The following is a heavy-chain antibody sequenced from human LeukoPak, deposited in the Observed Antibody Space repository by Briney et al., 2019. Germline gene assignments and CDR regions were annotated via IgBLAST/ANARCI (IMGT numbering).Heavy chain of an antibody. Sequence: GGSLRLYCAASGFTFSSYEMNWVRQAPGKGLEWVSYISSSGSTIYYADSVKGRFTISRDNAKNSLYLQMNSLRAEDTAVYYCAREGGSTGTPPDYWGQGTLVTVSS. D-gene: IGHD2-15*01. J-gene: IGHJ4*02. CDR2: ISSSGSTI. CDR3: AREGGSTGTPPDY. V-gene: IGHV3-48*03. CDR1: GFTFSSYE.